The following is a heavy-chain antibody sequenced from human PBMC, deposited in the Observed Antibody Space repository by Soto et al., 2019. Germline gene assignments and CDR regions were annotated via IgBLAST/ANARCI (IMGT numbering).Heavy chain of an antibody. CDR3: AKGSTLSKRNYFDY. Sequence: GGSLRLSCAASEFTFSNYAMSWVRQAPGKGLDWVSIISSSGSNTYYADSVKGRFTISRDNSKNTLYLQMNSLRAEDTAVYYCAKGSTLSKRNYFDYWGQGTLVTVSS. CDR2: ISSSGSNT. V-gene: IGHV3-23*01. CDR1: EFTFSNYA. D-gene: IGHD3-10*01. J-gene: IGHJ4*02.